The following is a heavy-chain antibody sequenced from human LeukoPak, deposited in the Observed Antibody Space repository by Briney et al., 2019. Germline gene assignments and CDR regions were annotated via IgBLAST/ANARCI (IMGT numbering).Heavy chain of an antibody. CDR2: INPNSAYT. D-gene: IGHD3-3*01. CDR1: GYTFNTYY. V-gene: IGHV1-2*02. Sequence: ASVKVSCKASGYTFNTYYMHWVRQAPGQGLEWMGWINPNSAYTNYAQKFQGRVTMTRDTSISTAYMELSNLRSDDTAVYYCARDFWSGYYIGDSWGQGTLVTVSS. CDR3: ARDFWSGYYIGDS. J-gene: IGHJ4*02.